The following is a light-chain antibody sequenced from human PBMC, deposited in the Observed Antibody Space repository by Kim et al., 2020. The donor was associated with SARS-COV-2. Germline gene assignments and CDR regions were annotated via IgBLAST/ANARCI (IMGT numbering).Light chain of an antibody. V-gene: IGLV3-21*04. Sequence: APGKPGWISRGGKKLGMKSGHWYQPEPGPAPVLVIYYHSARPSGVPERFSGSNSGNTATLTISRVEAGDEGGYYCQVWDRSSDHRVFGGGTQLTVL. CDR1: KLGMKS. CDR2: YHS. J-gene: IGLJ2*01. CDR3: QVWDRSSDHRV.